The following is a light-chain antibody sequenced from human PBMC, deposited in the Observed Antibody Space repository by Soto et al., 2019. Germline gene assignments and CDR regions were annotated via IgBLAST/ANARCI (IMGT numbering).Light chain of an antibody. CDR1: TGAVTSGYY. CDR3: PLYYGGAQPWV. V-gene: IGLV7-43*01. Sequence: QAVVTQEPSLTVSPGGTVTLTCASSTGAVTSGYYPNWFQQKPGQAPRSLIYSTTKRHSWAPARFSGSLLGGKAALTLSGVQPEEEGEYYRPLYYGGAQPWVFGGGTKLTVL. J-gene: IGLJ3*02. CDR2: STT.